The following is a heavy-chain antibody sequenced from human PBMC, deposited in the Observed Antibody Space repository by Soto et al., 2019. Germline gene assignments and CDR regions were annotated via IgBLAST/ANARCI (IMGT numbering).Heavy chain of an antibody. CDR3: ASTGLVATTLDAFDI. Sequence: GGFLRLSCAASGFTFSSYSMNWVRQAPGKGLEWVSYISSSSSTIYYADSVKGRFTISRDNAKNSLYLQMNSLRAEDTAVYYCASTGLVATTLDAFDIWGQGTMVTVSS. D-gene: IGHD5-12*01. CDR1: GFTFSSYS. V-gene: IGHV3-48*01. J-gene: IGHJ3*02. CDR2: ISSSSSTI.